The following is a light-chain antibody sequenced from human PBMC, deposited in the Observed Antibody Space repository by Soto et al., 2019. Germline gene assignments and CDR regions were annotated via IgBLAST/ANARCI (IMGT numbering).Light chain of an antibody. Sequence: QPVLTQSPSASASLGASVKLTCTLSSGHSHYAIAWHQQQPEKGPRYLMKVTRDGSHSKGDGIPDRFSGSSSGAKRYLTISSLQSEDEADYYCQTWGAGIRVFGGGTKLTVL. CDR3: QTWGAGIRV. CDR1: SGHSHYA. CDR2: VTRDGSH. V-gene: IGLV4-69*01. J-gene: IGLJ3*02.